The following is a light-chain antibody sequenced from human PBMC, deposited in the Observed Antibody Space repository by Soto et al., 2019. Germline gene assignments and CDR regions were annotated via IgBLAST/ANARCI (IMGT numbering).Light chain of an antibody. V-gene: IGKV1-39*01. Sequence: DIQMTQSPSSLSASVGDRVTITCRASQSISTYLNWYQQKQGKAPKLLIYAASSLQSGVPSRFSGSVSGTYFTLTSTSLQPEDFATYYCQQSYSPPITFGQGTRLQIK. CDR1: QSISTY. J-gene: IGKJ5*01. CDR3: QQSYSPPIT. CDR2: AAS.